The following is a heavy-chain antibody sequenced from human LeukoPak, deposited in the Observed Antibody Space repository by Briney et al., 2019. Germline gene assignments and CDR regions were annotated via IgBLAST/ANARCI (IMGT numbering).Heavy chain of an antibody. J-gene: IGHJ4*02. CDR3: AKFGKAVAAADY. CDR2: ISYDGNNK. Sequence: PGRSLRLSCAASGFTFCTYGMHWVRQAPGKGLEWVAVISYDGNNKYYADSVKGRFTISRDNSKNTLYLQMNSLRAEDTAVYYCAKFGKAVAAADYWGQGTLVTVSS. D-gene: IGHD6-19*01. V-gene: IGHV3-30*18. CDR1: GFTFCTYG.